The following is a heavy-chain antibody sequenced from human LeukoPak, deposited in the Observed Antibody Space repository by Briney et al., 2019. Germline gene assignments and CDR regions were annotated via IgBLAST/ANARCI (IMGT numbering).Heavy chain of an antibody. Sequence: GGSLRLSCAASGFTFSRHWMSWVRQAPGKGLEWVANIKQDGSEKYYVDSVKRRFTISRDNAKNSLYLQMNSLRAEDTAVYYCARAVTYYYDSSGYYYNNYWGQGTLVTVSS. CDR1: GFTFSRHW. CDR2: IKQDGSEK. J-gene: IGHJ4*02. V-gene: IGHV3-7*01. CDR3: ARAVTYYYDSSGYYYNNY. D-gene: IGHD3-22*01.